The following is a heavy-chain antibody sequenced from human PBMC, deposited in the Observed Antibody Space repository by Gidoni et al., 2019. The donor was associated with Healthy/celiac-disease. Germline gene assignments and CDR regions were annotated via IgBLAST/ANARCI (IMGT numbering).Heavy chain of an antibody. CDR2: IYSGGST. V-gene: IGHV3-66*01. CDR1: GFTVRSNY. Sequence: EVQLVESGGGLVQPGGSLRLSCAASGFTVRSNYMSWVRQAQGKGLEWVSVIYSGGSTYYADSVKGRFTISRDNSKNTLYLQMNSLRAEDTAVYYCASVRTSDYGDSGQHDYWGQGTLVTVSS. J-gene: IGHJ4*02. D-gene: IGHD4-17*01. CDR3: ASVRTSDYGDSGQHDY.